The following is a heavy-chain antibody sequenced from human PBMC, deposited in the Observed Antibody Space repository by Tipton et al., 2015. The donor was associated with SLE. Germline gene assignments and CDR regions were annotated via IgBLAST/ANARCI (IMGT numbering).Heavy chain of an antibody. CDR2: IYYSGST. V-gene: IGHV4-59*05. CDR1: GGSISSHY. J-gene: IGHJ5*02. Sequence: TLSLTCTVSGGSISSHYWSWIRQPPGKGLEWIGSIYYSGSTYYNPSLKSRVTISVDTSKNQFSLKLSSVTAADTAVYYCARGQSSSYWFDPWGQGTLVTVSS. CDR3: ARGQSSSYWFDP. D-gene: IGHD6-6*01.